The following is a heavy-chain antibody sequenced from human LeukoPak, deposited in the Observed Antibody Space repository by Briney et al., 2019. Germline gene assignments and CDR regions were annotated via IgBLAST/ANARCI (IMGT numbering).Heavy chain of an antibody. D-gene: IGHD6-19*01. CDR3: ARGLLTVAGHT. Sequence: GGSLRLSCAASGFTFSSHEMNWVRQAPGKGLEWVSYISSSGSTIYYADSVKGRFTISRDNAKNSLYLQMNSLRAEDTAVYYCARGLLTVAGHTWGQGTLVTVSS. CDR1: GFTFSSHE. J-gene: IGHJ5*02. CDR2: ISSSGSTI. V-gene: IGHV3-48*03.